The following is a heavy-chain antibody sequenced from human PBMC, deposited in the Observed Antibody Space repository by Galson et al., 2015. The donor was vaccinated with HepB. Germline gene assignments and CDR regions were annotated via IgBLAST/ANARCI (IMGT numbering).Heavy chain of an antibody. CDR3: ARENGTTLYSGYDGLDY. CDR2: ISSSSSYT. J-gene: IGHJ4*02. Sequence: SLRLSCAASGFTFSDYYMSWIRQAPGKGLEWVSYISSSSSYTNYADSVKGRFTISRDNAKNSLYLQMNSLRAEDTAVYYCARENGTTLYSGYDGLDYWGQGTLVTVSS. V-gene: IGHV3-11*06. D-gene: IGHD5-12*01. CDR1: GFTFSDYY.